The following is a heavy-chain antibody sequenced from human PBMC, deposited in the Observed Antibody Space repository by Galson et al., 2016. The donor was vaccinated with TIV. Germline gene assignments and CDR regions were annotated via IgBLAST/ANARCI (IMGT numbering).Heavy chain of an antibody. CDR2: IIGMFGTT. V-gene: IGHV1-69*13. J-gene: IGHJ4*02. Sequence: SVKVSCKASGGTFSSYAFSWVRQAPGQGLEWMGRIIGMFGTTNYAKKFQGRVTITADESTSTAYMELSSLTSEDTAVYYCAKGDDGGHGGIGPDYWGQGTLVTVSA. D-gene: IGHD4-23*01. CDR1: GGTFSSYA. CDR3: AKGDDGGHGGIGPDY.